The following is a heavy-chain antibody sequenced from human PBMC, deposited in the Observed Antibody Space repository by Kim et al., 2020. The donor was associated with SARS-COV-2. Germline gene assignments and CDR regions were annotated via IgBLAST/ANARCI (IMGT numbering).Heavy chain of an antibody. Sequence: SETLSLTCAVYGGSFSGYYWSWIRQPPGKGLEWIGEINHSGSTNYNPSLKSRVTISVDTSKNQFSLKLSSVTAADTAVYYCARAPRTRNRITMVRGPAAYYYGMDVWGQGTTVTVSS. CDR2: INHSGST. CDR3: ARAPRTRNRITMVRGPAAYYYGMDV. D-gene: IGHD3-10*01. J-gene: IGHJ6*02. V-gene: IGHV4-34*01. CDR1: GGSFSGYY.